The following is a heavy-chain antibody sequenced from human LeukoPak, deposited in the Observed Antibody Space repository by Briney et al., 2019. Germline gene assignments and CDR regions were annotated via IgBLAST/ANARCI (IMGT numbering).Heavy chain of an antibody. CDR3: AKSPSYYDSSGSVLRFFDL. CDR2: VSVSGGHT. J-gene: IGHJ2*01. V-gene: IGHV3-23*01. Sequence: GGSLRLSCAGSGFTFSSYVMSWVRQAPGKGLEWVSIVSVSGGHTYYADSVKGRFTISRDNSKNTLYLQMNSLRAEDTAVYYCAKSPSYYDSSGSVLRFFDLWGRGTLVTVSS. CDR1: GFTFSSYV. D-gene: IGHD3-22*01.